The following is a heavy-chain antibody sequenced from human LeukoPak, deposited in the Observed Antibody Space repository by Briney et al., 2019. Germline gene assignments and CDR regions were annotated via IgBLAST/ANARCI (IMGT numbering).Heavy chain of an antibody. CDR1: GGSFSGYY. CDR3: ARLHPVGDYYMDV. Sequence: SETLSLTCAVYGGSFSGYYWSWIRQPPGKGLEWIGEINHSGSTNYNPSLKSRVTISVDTSKNQFSLKLSSVTAADTAVYYCARLHPVGDYYMDVWGKGTTVTVSS. J-gene: IGHJ6*03. D-gene: IGHD1-26*01. V-gene: IGHV4-34*01. CDR2: INHSGST.